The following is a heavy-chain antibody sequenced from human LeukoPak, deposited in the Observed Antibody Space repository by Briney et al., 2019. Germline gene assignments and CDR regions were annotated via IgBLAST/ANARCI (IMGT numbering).Heavy chain of an antibody. D-gene: IGHD4-23*01. CDR2: IDPSDSYI. CDR3: ARQPRGTVVFDY. V-gene: IGHV5-10-1*01. J-gene: IGHJ4*02. Sequence: GESLKISCKGSGYSFTTYWISLVRQMPGKGLEWMGRIDPSDSYINHSPSFQGHVSISADKSVSTAYLQWSSLKASDSAMYYCARQPRGTVVFDYWGQGTLVTVSS. CDR1: GYSFTTYW.